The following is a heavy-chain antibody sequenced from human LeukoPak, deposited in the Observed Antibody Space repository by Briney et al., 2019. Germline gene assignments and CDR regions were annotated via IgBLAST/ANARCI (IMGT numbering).Heavy chain of an antibody. CDR2: INHSGST. V-gene: IGHV4-34*01. Sequence: SETLSLTCAVYGGSFSGYYWSWIRQPPGKGLEWIGEINHSGSTNYNPSHKSRVTISVDTSKNQFSLKLSSVTAADTAVYYCARGRVLDYWGQGTLVTVSS. CDR3: ARGRVLDY. D-gene: IGHD1-1*01. J-gene: IGHJ4*02. CDR1: GGSFSGYY.